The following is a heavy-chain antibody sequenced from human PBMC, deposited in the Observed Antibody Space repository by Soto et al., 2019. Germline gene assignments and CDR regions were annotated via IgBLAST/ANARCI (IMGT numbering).Heavy chain of an antibody. J-gene: IGHJ6*03. D-gene: IGHD2-2*02. Sequence: ASVKVSCKASGYTFTSYYMHWVRQAPGQGLEWMGIINPSGGSTSYAQKFQGRVTMTRDTSTSTVYMELGSLRSEDTAVYYCARDSCSSTSCYRPLHYYYYMDVWGKGTTVTVSS. CDR3: ARDSCSSTSCYRPLHYYYYMDV. CDR1: GYTFTSYY. CDR2: INPSGGST. V-gene: IGHV1-46*03.